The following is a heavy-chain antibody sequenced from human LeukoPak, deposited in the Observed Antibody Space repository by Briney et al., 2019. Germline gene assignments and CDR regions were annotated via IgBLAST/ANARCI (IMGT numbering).Heavy chain of an antibody. D-gene: IGHD1-14*01. CDR2: IDPSDSYT. Sequence: GESLEISFKGSGYRFTSYWISWVRPMPGKGLEWMGRIDPSDSYTNYSPSFQGHVTISADKSISTAYLQWSSLKASDTAMYYCARRLPPEYFYGMDVWGQGTTVTVSS. J-gene: IGHJ6*02. V-gene: IGHV5-10-1*01. CDR1: GYRFTSYW. CDR3: ARRLPPEYFYGMDV.